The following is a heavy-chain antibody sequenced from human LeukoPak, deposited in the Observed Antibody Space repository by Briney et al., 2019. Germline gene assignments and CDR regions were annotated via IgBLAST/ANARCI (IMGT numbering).Heavy chain of an antibody. CDR1: GFPFSSYE. CDR3: ASPNDYYDSSGFDY. D-gene: IGHD3-22*01. J-gene: IGHJ4*02. CDR2: ISSGSTI. Sequence: GGSLRLSCAASGFPFSSYEMNWVRQAPGKGLEWVSYISSGSTIYYADSVKGRFTISRDNAKNSLYLQMNSLRAEDTAVYYCASPNDYYDSSGFDYWGQGTLVTVSS. V-gene: IGHV3-48*03.